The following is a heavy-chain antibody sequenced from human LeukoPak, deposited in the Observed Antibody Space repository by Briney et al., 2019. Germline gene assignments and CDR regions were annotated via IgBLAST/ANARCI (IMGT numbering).Heavy chain of an antibody. J-gene: IGHJ2*01. D-gene: IGHD3-10*01. CDR3: ARLGMVRGRPRYFDL. CDR2: IYYSGST. V-gene: IGHV4-59*01. CDR1: GGSISSYY. Sequence: SETLSLTCTVSGGSISSYYWSWIRQPPGKGLEWIGYIYYSGSTNYNPSLKSRVTISVDTSKNQFSLKLSSVTAADTAVYYCARLGMVRGRPRYFDLWGRGTLVTASS.